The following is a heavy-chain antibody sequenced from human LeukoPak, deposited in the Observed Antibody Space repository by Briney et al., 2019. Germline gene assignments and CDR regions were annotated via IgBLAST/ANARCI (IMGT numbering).Heavy chain of an antibody. V-gene: IGHV3-23*01. CDR2: ISGSGGST. J-gene: IGHJ5*02. Sequence: GASLRLSCAASGFTFSSYAMSWVRQAPGKGLEWVSAISGSGGSTYYADSAKGRFTISRDNSKNTLYLQMNSLRAEDTAVYYCAKEGDYDSSGYYKNWFDPWGQGTLVTVSS. CDR3: AKEGDYDSSGYYKNWFDP. D-gene: IGHD3-22*01. CDR1: GFTFSSYA.